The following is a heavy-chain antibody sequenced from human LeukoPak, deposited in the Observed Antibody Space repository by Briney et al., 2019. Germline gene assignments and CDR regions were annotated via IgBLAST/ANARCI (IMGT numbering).Heavy chain of an antibody. V-gene: IGHV1-2*02. CDR3: ASGGRTDTSGSYLHDY. CDR1: GYTFTGYY. D-gene: IGHD1-26*01. J-gene: IGHJ4*02. CDR2: INPNSGGT. Sequence: ASVTVSCKASGYTFTGYYMHWVRPAPGQGLEWMGWINPNSGGTNYAQKFQGRVTMTRDTSISTAYMELSRLRSDDTAVYYCASGGRTDTSGSYLHDYWGQGTLVTVSS.